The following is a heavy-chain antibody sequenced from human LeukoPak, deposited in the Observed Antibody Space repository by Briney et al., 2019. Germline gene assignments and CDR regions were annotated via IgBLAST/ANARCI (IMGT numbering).Heavy chain of an antibody. CDR2: INHSGST. V-gene: IGHV4-34*01. CDR3: AREGIAATDY. D-gene: IGHD6-13*01. CDR1: GGSFSGYY. J-gene: IGHJ4*02. Sequence: SETLSLTCAVYGGSFSGYYWSWIRQPPGKGLEWIGEINHSGSTNYNPSLKSRVTISVDTSKNQFSLKLSSVTAADTAAYYCAREGIAATDYWGQGTLVTVSS.